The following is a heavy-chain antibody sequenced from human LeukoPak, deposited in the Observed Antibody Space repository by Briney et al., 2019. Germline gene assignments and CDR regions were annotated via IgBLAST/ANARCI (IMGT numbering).Heavy chain of an antibody. J-gene: IGHJ4*02. V-gene: IGHV4-31*03. CDR1: GGSISSAGYY. D-gene: IGHD3-16*01. Sequence: PSQNLSLTCTVSGGSISSAGYYWSWIRQHPGKGLEWIGYIYHSGSTYYNASLKSRVTISVDTSKNQLSLKLSSVTAADTAVYYCARRRAFGEGGSFDYWGQGILVTVSS. CDR2: IYHSGST. CDR3: ARRRAFGEGGSFDY.